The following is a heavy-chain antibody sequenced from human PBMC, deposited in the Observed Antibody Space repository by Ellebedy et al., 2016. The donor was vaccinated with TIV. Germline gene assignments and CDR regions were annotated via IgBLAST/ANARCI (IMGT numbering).Heavy chain of an antibody. Sequence: GGSLRLSXAASGFTFDDYAMHWVRQAPGKGLEWVSGISWNSGRIGYADSVKGRFTISRDNYKNTLYLQMNSLRAEDTAVYYCAKDQEFYYGSGSNFDSWGQGTLVTVSS. J-gene: IGHJ4*02. CDR3: AKDQEFYYGSGSNFDS. D-gene: IGHD3-10*01. CDR2: ISWNSGRI. CDR1: GFTFDDYA. V-gene: IGHV3-9*01.